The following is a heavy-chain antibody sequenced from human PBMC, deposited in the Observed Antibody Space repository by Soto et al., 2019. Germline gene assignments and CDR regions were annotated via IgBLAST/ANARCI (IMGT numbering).Heavy chain of an antibody. V-gene: IGHV3-21*01. CDR3: ARDCSGGSCYPRMDV. D-gene: IGHD2-15*01. J-gene: IGHJ6*02. CDR2: ISSSGYI. CDR1: GFNFNSYT. Sequence: GGSLRLSCAASGFNFNSYTINWVRQAPGKRLEWLSSISSSGYIFSTDSVRGRFTISRDNAKNSVYLQINSLRAEDTAVYFCARDCSGGSCYPRMDVWGQGTTVTVSS.